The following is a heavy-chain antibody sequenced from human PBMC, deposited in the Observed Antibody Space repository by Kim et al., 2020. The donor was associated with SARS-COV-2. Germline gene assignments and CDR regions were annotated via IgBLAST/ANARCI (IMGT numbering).Heavy chain of an antibody. Sequence: ASVKVSCKASGYTFTGYYMHWVRQAPGQGLEWMGWINPNSGGTNYAQKFQGRVTMTRDTSISTAYMELSRLRSDDTAVYYCAREVEDTAMVLSDWFDPWGPGTLVTVSS. CDR3: AREVEDTAMVLSDWFDP. V-gene: IGHV1-2*02. CDR2: INPNSGGT. D-gene: IGHD5-18*01. J-gene: IGHJ5*02. CDR1: GYTFTGYY.